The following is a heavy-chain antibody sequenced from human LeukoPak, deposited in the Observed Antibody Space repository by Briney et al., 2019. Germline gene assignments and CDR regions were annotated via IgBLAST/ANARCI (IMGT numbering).Heavy chain of an antibody. Sequence: PGGSLRLSCAASGFTVSSNYMSWVRQAPGKGLEWVGRIKSKTDGGTTDYAAPVKGRFTISRDDSKNTLYLQMNSLKTEDTAVYYCTTGSIAAAGTDYWGQGTLVTVSS. CDR2: IKSKTDGGTT. CDR3: TTGSIAAAGTDY. D-gene: IGHD6-13*01. J-gene: IGHJ4*02. V-gene: IGHV3-15*01. CDR1: GFTVSSNY.